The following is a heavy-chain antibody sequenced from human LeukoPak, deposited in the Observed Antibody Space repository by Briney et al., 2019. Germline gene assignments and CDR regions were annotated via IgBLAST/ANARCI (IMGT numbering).Heavy chain of an antibody. D-gene: IGHD3-10*01. Sequence: GASVKVSCKASGYAFTNYGISWVRQAPGQGLEWMGWISAYDGETRCKQNLQGRVTMTTDTSTSTAYMELTSLTTDDTAVYYCARVPSSAHQLFSSDYWGQGTLVTVSS. J-gene: IGHJ4*02. CDR3: ARVPSSAHQLFSSDY. V-gene: IGHV1-18*01. CDR2: ISAYDGET. CDR1: GYAFTNYG.